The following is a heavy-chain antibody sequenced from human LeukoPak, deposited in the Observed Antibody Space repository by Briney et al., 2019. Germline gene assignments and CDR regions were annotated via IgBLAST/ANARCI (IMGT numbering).Heavy chain of an antibody. CDR2: INHSGST. CDR3: ARGHEGVVVAATNWFDP. CDR1: GGSFSGYY. D-gene: IGHD2-15*01. J-gene: IGHJ5*02. V-gene: IGHV4-34*01. Sequence: SETLSLTCAVYGGSFSGYYWSWIRQPPGKGLEWIGEINHSGSTNYNPSLKRRVTISVDTSKNQFSLKLSSVTAADTAVYYCARGHEGVVVAATNWFDPWGQGTLVTVSS.